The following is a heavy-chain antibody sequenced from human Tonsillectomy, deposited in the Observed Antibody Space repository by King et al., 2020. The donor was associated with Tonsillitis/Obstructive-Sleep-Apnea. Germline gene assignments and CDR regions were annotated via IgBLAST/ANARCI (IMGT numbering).Heavy chain of an antibody. CDR2: INSDGSSI. CDR3: ARSKSYGQPMATNWFDP. CDR1: GFTFSSYW. Sequence: VQLVESGGGLVQPGGSLRLSCAASGFTFSSYWMHWVRQAPGKGLVWVSRINSDGSSISYADSVKGRFTISRDNAKNTLYLQMNSLRAEDTAVYYCARSKSYGQPMATNWFDPWGQGTLVTVSS. J-gene: IGHJ5*02. D-gene: IGHD5-18*01. V-gene: IGHV3-74*01.